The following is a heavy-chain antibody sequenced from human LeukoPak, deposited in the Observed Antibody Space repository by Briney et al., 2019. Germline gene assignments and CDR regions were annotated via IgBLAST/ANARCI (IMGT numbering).Heavy chain of an antibody. CDR3: VVGFDY. CDR1: GYTFTSYD. V-gene: IGHV1-8*02. Sequence: GAAVKVSCKASGYTFTSYDINWGRQANGQRLECIGWMTPSSGSTGSAKKYTSKVTMPRNTTISTADKELICHTTADTAAYYGVVGFDYWGQGTMVTVSS. CDR2: MTPSSGST. J-gene: IGHJ4*02.